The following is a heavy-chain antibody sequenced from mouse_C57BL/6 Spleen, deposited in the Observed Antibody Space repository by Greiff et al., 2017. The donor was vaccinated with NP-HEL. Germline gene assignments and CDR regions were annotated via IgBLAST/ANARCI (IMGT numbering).Heavy chain of an antibody. CDR1: GYAFSSSW. V-gene: IGHV1-82*01. CDR2: IYPGDGDT. D-gene: IGHD1-1*01. Sequence: QVQLQQSGPELVKPGASVKISCKASGYAFSSSWMNWVKQRPGKGLEWIGRIYPGDGDTNYNGKFKGKATLTADKSSSTAYMQLSSLTAEDSAVYFGARGDTKDYVDYWGQGTTLTVSS. J-gene: IGHJ2*01. CDR3: ARGDTKDYVDY.